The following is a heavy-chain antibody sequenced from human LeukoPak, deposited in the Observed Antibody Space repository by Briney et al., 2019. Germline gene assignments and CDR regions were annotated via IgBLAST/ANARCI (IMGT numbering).Heavy chain of an antibody. CDR2: ISYDGSNK. CDR3: ARKYSGTNPFDY. D-gene: IGHD1-26*01. J-gene: IGHJ4*02. Sequence: GGSLRLSCAASGFTFSSYAMHWVRQAPGKGLEWVAVISYDGSNKYYADSVKGRFTISRDLSKNTLYLQMNSLRAEDTALYYCARKYSGTNPFDYWGQGTLVTVSS. CDR1: GFTFSSYA. V-gene: IGHV3-30-3*01.